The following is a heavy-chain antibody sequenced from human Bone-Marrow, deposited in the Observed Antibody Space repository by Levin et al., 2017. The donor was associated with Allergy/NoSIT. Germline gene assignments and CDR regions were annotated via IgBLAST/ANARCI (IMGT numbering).Heavy chain of an antibody. Sequence: GGSLRLSCKASGYTFTDYYMNWVRQAPGQGLEWMGWINPNSGGTNYAQKFQGRVTMTRDTSISTAYMELSGLRSDDTAVYYCARDPDYYDRAFDVWGQGTMVTVSS. CDR1: GYTFTDYY. CDR2: INPNSGGT. J-gene: IGHJ3*01. D-gene: IGHD3-22*01. V-gene: IGHV1-2*02. CDR3: ARDPDYYDRAFDV.